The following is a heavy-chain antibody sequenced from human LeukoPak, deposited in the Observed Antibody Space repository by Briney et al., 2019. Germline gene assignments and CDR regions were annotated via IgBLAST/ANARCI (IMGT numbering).Heavy chain of an antibody. D-gene: IGHD3-16*01. CDR2: ISGSGGST. J-gene: IGHJ6*03. Sequence: GGSLRLSCAASGFTFDDHGMSWVRQAPGKGLEWVSAISGSGGSTYYADSVKGRFTISRDNSKNTLYLQMNSLRAEDTAVYYCAKGGYYYYMDVWGKGTTVTVSS. CDR1: GFTFDDHG. CDR3: AKGGYYYYMDV. V-gene: IGHV3-23*01.